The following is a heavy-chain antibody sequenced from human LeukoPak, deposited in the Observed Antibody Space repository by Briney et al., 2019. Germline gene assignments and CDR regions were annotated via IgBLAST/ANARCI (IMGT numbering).Heavy chain of an antibody. D-gene: IGHD3-10*01. V-gene: IGHV3-23*01. Sequence: GGSLRLSCAASGFTFSSYAMSWVRQAPGKGLEWVSAISGSGSGGSTYYADSVKGRFTISRDNSKNTLYLQMNSLRAEDTAVYYCATIWFGELFYYYYYMDVWGKGTMVTISS. CDR3: ATIWFGELFYYYYYMDV. CDR2: ISGSGSGGST. J-gene: IGHJ6*03. CDR1: GFTFSSYA.